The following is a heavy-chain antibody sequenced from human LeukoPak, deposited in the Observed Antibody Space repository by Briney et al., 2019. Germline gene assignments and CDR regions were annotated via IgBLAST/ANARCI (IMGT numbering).Heavy chain of an antibody. D-gene: IGHD3-10*01. V-gene: IGHV4-59*01. CDR2: IYYSGST. Sequence: SETLSLTCTVSGGSISSYYWSWIRQPPGKGLKWIGYIYYSGSTNYNPSLKSRVTISVDTSKNRFSLKLSSVTAADTAVYYCARGGSTSYREFLYNWFDPWGQGTLATVSS. J-gene: IGHJ5*02. CDR3: ARGGSTSYREFLYNWFDP. CDR1: GGSISSYY.